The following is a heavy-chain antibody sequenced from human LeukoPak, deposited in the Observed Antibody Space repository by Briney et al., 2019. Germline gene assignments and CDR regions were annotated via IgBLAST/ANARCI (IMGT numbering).Heavy chain of an antibody. CDR2: ISSSSSYI. D-gene: IGHD3-3*01. J-gene: IGHJ5*02. CDR1: GFTFSSYS. V-gene: IGHV3-21*01. Sequence: GGSLRLSCAASGFTFSSYSMNWVHQAPGKGLEWVSSISSSSSYIYYADSVKGRFTISRDNAKNSLYLQMNSLRAEDTAVYYCARDFWSGSNWFDPWGQGTLVTVSS. CDR3: ARDFWSGSNWFDP.